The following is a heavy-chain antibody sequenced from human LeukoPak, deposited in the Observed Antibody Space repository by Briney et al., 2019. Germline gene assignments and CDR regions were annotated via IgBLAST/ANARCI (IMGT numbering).Heavy chain of an antibody. V-gene: IGHV3-74*01. CDR2: LSGDGDTT. J-gene: IGHJ4*02. CDR1: ECTCSSHG. Sequence: QSGGTVTRSWSVSECTCSSHGVHCVRQATGKGLVWVTRLSGDGDTTRHAHSVKGRFTISRDNAKNTLYLQMNSLRVEDTALYYCARGIESSRSGAIDLWGQGTLVAVSS. CDR3: ARGIESSRSGAIDL. D-gene: IGHD6-13*01.